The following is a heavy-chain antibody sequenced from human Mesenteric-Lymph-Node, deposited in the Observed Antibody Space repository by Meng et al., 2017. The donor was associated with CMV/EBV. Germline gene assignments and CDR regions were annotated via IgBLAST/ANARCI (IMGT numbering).Heavy chain of an antibody. CDR1: GFTFRNYW. CDR3: ARGGVNTRFDY. V-gene: IGHV3-7*01. J-gene: IGHJ4*02. Sequence: GGSLRPSCAASGFTFRNYWLNWVRQAPGKGREWVASIKQEGSEKYYVVSVKGRFTISRDNARNSLYLQMNSLRAEDTAVYYCARGGVNTRFDYWGQGTLVTVSS. D-gene: IGHD3-16*01. CDR2: IKQEGSEK.